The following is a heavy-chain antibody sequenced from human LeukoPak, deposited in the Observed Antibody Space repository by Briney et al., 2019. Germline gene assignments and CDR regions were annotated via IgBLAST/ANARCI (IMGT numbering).Heavy chain of an antibody. CDR2: MSPNSGNT. CDR3: ARPNSVLRFLEWPKGGYYYYYMDV. CDR1: GYTFTSYD. Sequence: GASVKVSCKASGYTFTSYDINWVRQATGQGLEWMGWMSPNSGNTGYAQKFQGRVTMTRNTSISTAYMELSSLRSEDTAVYYCARPNSVLRFLEWPKGGYYYYYMDVWGKGTTVTVSS. J-gene: IGHJ6*03. V-gene: IGHV1-8*01. D-gene: IGHD3-3*01.